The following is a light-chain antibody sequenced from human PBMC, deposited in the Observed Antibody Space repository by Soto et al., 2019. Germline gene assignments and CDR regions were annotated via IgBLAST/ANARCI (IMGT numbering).Light chain of an antibody. CDR1: SSDVGGYNY. CDR2: EVS. V-gene: IGLV2-8*01. Sequence: QSVLTQPPSGSGSSGQSVTISCTGKSSDVGGYNYVSWYQQHPGKAPKLMIYEVSKRPSGVPDRFSGSKSGNTASLTVSGLQAEDEADYYCSSYAGNVVSGGGTKVTVL. J-gene: IGLJ2*01. CDR3: SSYAGNVV.